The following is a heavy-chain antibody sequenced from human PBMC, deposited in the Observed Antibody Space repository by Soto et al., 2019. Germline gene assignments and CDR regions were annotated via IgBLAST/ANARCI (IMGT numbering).Heavy chain of an antibody. J-gene: IGHJ3*02. Sequence: SVKVSCKASGGTFSSYGISWVRQAPGQGLEWMGGIIPLFGTTHYAQKLQGRVTITADESTSTAYMDVSSLRSEDTAVYYCARTRRETYLRDAFDIWGQGTMVTVSS. CDR3: ARTRRETYLRDAFDI. V-gene: IGHV1-69*13. CDR2: IIPLFGTT. CDR1: GGTFSSYG.